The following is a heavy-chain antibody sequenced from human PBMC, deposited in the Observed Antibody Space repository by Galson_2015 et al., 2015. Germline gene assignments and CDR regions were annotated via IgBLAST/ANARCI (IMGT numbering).Heavy chain of an antibody. V-gene: IGHV3-49*03. CDR3: TRVGGGYCSSTSCSTKIELVNWFDP. CDR2: IRGNAYGGTT. CDR1: GFTFGDCA. J-gene: IGHJ5*02. D-gene: IGHD2-2*02. Sequence: SRRLSCEASGFTFGDCAMSWFRPAPGKGLGWVGFIRGNAYGGTTEYAASVKGRFAISRDDSKSIAYLQMNSLKTEDAAVYYCTRVGGGYCSSTSCSTKIELVNWFDPWGQGTLVTVSS.